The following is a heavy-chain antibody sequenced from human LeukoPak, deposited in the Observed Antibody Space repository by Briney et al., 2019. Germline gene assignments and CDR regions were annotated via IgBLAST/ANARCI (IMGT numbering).Heavy chain of an antibody. V-gene: IGHV3-53*01. J-gene: IGHJ4*02. CDR1: GFSVSSNH. Sequence: GGSLRLSCAASGFSVSSNHVSWVRQAPGKGLEWVSVIYSGGNTYYADSVKGRFTISKDNSKNTLYLQMNSLRAEDTAVYYCADVERLDYWGQGTLVTVSS. CDR2: IYSGGNT. CDR3: ADVERLDY. D-gene: IGHD1-1*01.